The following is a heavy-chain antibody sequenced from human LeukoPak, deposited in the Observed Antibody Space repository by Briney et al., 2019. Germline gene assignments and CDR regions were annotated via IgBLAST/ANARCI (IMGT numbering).Heavy chain of an antibody. CDR2: ISYDGSNK. CDR1: GFTFSSYA. Sequence: GGSLRLSCAASGFTFSSYAMHWVRQAPGKGLEWVAVISYDGSNKYYADSVKGRFTISRGNSKNTLYLQMNSLRAEDTAVYYCARDRCSSTSCYSSKFDYWGQGTLVTVSS. CDR3: ARDRCSSTSCYSSKFDY. V-gene: IGHV3-30*04. J-gene: IGHJ4*02. D-gene: IGHD2-2*01.